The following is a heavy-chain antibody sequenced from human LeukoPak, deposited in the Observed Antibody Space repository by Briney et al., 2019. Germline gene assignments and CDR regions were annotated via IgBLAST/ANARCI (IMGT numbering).Heavy chain of an antibody. V-gene: IGHV3-23*01. D-gene: IGHD3-22*01. CDR1: GFTFSSYG. J-gene: IGHJ3*02. CDR3: AKGDVKRRLYYDSSGPPAFDI. CDR2: ISGSGGST. Sequence: PGGSLRLSCAASGFTFSSYGMSWVRQAPGKGLEWVSAISGSGGSTYYADSVKGRFTISRGNSKNTLYLQMNSLRAEDTAVYYCAKGDVKRRLYYDSSGPPAFDIWGQGTMVTVSS.